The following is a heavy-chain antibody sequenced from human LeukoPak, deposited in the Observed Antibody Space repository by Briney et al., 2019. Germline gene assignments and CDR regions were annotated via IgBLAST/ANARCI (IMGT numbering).Heavy chain of an antibody. CDR1: GGSTSGSY. J-gene: IGHJ4*02. CDR2: SHYGGST. CDR3: ARLVDSSAWRPGYFDF. D-gene: IGHD6-13*01. V-gene: IGHV4-59*08. Sequence: PSETLSLTCTVSGGSTSGSYWSWIRQPPGKGLEWIGYSHYGGSTKYNPSLKSRVSISVDTSGNSFSLRLSAVTAADTAVYFCARLVDSSAWRPGYFDFWGQGTLVTVSS.